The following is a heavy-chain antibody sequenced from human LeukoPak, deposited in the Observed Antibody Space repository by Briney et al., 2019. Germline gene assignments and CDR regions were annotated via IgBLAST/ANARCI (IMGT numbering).Heavy chain of an antibody. D-gene: IGHD2-21*02. J-gene: IGHJ4*02. CDR3: ARGVTHYFDY. V-gene: IGHV3-30-3*01. Sequence: GRSLRLSCAASGFTFSSYAMHWVRQAPGKGLEWVAVISYDGSNKYYADSVKGRFTISRDNSKNTLYLQMNSLRAEDTAVYYCARGVTHYFDYWGQGTLVTVSS. CDR1: GFTFSSYA. CDR2: ISYDGSNK.